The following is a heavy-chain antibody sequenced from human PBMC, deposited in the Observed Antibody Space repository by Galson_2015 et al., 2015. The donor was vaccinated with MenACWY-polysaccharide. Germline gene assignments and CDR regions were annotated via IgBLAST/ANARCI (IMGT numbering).Heavy chain of an antibody. CDR2: VSASGGST. V-gene: IGHV3-23*01. CDR3: AKDTGPGEYAYSWGTFDI. D-gene: IGHD3-10*01. Sequence: SLRLSCAASGFTFSSYAMSWVRQAPGKGLEWVSGVSASGGSTVYTDSAKGRFTISRDNSKRSLYLQMNSLRAEDTAVYYCAKDTGPGEYAYSWGTFDIRGQGTMVTVSS. J-gene: IGHJ3*02. CDR1: GFTFSSYA.